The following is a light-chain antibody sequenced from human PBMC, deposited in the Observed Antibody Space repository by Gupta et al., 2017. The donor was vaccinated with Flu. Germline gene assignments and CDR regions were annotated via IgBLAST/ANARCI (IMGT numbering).Light chain of an antibody. J-gene: IGKJ2*01. CDR3: LQDHRIPYT. CDR2: WGA. V-gene: IGKV4-1*01. CDR1: LRILDRHNMIDF. Sequence: NCSTSLRILDRHNMIDFLVWYQHKPGQSPHLLIYWGATRGAGVPARFSGSGSGTDFILRISSVQADDVCVYYCLQDHRIPYTFGQGTKLEIK.